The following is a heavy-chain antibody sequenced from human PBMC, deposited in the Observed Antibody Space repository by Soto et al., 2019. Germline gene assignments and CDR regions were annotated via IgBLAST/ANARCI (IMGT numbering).Heavy chain of an antibody. CDR3: AGIGSSGYWYYYYYGMDV. CDR1: GGSFSGYY. D-gene: IGHD3-22*01. J-gene: IGHJ6*02. Sequence: QVQLQQWGAGLLKPSETLSLTCAVYGGSFSGYYWSWIRQPPGKGLEWIGEINHSGSTNYNPSLKSRVTISVDTSKNQFSLKLGSVTAADTAVYYCAGIGSSGYWYYYYYGMDVWGQGTTVTVSS. V-gene: IGHV4-34*01. CDR2: INHSGST.